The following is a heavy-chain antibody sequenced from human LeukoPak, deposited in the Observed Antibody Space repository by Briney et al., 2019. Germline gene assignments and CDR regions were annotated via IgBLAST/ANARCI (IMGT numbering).Heavy chain of an antibody. D-gene: IGHD3-9*01. V-gene: IGHV3-23*01. Sequence: GGSLRLSCAASGFTFSSYAMSWVRQAPGKGLEWVSAISGSGGSTYYADSVKGRFTISRDNSKNTLYLQMNSLRAEDTAVYYCARDSRPPVLRYFDWLESPPALDVWGRGTTVTVSS. CDR3: ARDSRPPVLRYFDWLESPPALDV. J-gene: IGHJ6*02. CDR2: ISGSGGST. CDR1: GFTFSSYA.